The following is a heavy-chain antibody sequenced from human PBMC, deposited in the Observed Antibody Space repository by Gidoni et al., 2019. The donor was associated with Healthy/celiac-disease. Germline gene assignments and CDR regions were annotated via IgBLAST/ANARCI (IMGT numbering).Heavy chain of an antibody. V-gene: IGHV2-5*02. CDR2: IYWDDDK. J-gene: IGHJ2*01. CDR3: AHRGLLSPDFDL. Sequence: GWIRQPPGKALEWLALIYWDDDKRYSPSLKSRLTITKDTSKNQVVLTMTNMDPVDTATYYCAHRGLLSPDFDLWGRGTLVTVSS.